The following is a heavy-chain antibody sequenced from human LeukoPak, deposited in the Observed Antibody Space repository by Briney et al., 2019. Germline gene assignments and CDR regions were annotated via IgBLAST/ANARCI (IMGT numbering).Heavy chain of an antibody. Sequence: GGSLRLSCAASGFTVSSNYMSWVRQAPGKGLEWVSVIYSGGSTYYADSVKGRFTISRDNSKNTLYLQMNSLSAEDTAVYYCARLNYGDPLDYWGQGTLVTVSS. CDR3: ARLNYGDPLDY. CDR1: GFTVSSNY. D-gene: IGHD4-17*01. V-gene: IGHV3-53*01. CDR2: IYSGGST. J-gene: IGHJ4*02.